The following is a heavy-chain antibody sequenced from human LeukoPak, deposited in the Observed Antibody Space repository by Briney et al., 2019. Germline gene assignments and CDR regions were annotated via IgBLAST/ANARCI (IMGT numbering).Heavy chain of an antibody. J-gene: IGHJ6*02. CDR3: ARIGAQALYYYYGMDV. Sequence: GASVKVSRKASGYTFTSYGISWVRQAPGQGLEWMGWISAYNGNTNYAQKLQGRVTMTTDTSTSTAYMEPRSLRSDDTAVYYCARIGAQALYYYYGMDVWGQGTTVTVSS. CDR1: GYTFTSYG. D-gene: IGHD1-26*01. V-gene: IGHV1-18*01. CDR2: ISAYNGNT.